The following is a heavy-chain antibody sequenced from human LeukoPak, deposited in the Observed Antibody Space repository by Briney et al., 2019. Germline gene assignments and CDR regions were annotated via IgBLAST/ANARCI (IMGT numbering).Heavy chain of an antibody. CDR1: GFTFSSYS. CDR2: IGSSSSTI. J-gene: IGHJ4*02. CDR3: ARDRSLDY. Sequence: GGSLRLSCAASGFTFSSYSMNWVRQAPGEGLGWVSYIGSSSSTIYYADSVKGRFTISRDNAKNSLYLQMNSLRAEDTAVYYCARDRSLDYWGQGTLVTVSS. V-gene: IGHV3-48*01.